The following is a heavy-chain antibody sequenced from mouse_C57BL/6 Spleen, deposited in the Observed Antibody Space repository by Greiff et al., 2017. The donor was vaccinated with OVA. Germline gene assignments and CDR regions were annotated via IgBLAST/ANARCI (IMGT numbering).Heavy chain of an antibody. Sequence: VKVVESGPELVKPGASVKISCKASGYAFSSSWMNWVKQRPGKGLEWIGRIYPGDGDTNYNGKFKGKATLTADKSSSTAYMQLSSLTSEDSAVYFCASTGTGVDYWGQGTTLTVSS. CDR2: IYPGDGDT. D-gene: IGHD4-1*02. J-gene: IGHJ2*01. CDR3: ASTGTGVDY. V-gene: IGHV1-82*01. CDR1: GYAFSSSW.